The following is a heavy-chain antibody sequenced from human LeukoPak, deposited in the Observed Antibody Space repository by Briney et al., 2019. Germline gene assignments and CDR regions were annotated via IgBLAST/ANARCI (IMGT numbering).Heavy chain of an antibody. D-gene: IGHD5-12*01. CDR3: ARGPILYSGYDGGSWFDP. CDR1: GYTFTTYD. Sequence: ASLKVSSKASGYTFTTYDINWVRQAPGQGLEWMGWMNPNSGNTGYAQKFQGRVTMTRITSISTAYLELSSLRSEDTAVYYCARGPILYSGYDGGSWFDPWGQGTLVTVSS. J-gene: IGHJ5*02. V-gene: IGHV1-8*01. CDR2: MNPNSGNT.